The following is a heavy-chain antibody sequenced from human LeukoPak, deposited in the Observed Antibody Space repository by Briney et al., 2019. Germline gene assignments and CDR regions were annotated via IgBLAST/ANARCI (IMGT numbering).Heavy chain of an antibody. CDR1: GFTFSNYL. D-gene: IGHD2-15*01. V-gene: IGHV3-48*01. CDR3: ARGYSRAAFDI. Sequence: GGSLRLSCAASGFTFSNYLMNWVRRAPGKGLEWVSFISSTGGTIYYADSVKGRFTVSRDNGKNSLLLQMNSLRAEDTALYYCARGYSRAAFDIWGQGTVVAVSS. CDR2: ISSTGGTI. J-gene: IGHJ3*02.